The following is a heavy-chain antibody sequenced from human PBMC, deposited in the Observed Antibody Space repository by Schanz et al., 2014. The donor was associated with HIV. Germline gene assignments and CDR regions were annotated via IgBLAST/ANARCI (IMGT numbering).Heavy chain of an antibody. D-gene: IGHD3-10*01. CDR3: AKDEYYYGSGSYIYFYYGMAA. J-gene: IGHJ6*02. Sequence: QVQLVESGGGVVQPGMSLTLSCAASGFTFSNFGMHWVRQAPGKGLEWVALISYDGSNKYYSDSVKGRFTISRDNSRNTLYLEMNSRRADDTAVYYCAKDEYYYGSGSYIYFYYGMAAWGQGTTVTVSS. V-gene: IGHV3-30*18. CDR1: GFTFSNFG. CDR2: ISYDGSNK.